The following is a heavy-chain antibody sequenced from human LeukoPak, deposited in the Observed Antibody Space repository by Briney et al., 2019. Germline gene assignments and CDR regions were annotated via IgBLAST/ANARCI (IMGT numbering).Heavy chain of an antibody. D-gene: IGHD1-26*01. CDR2: ISYDGSNK. V-gene: IGHV3-30*18. Sequence: GGSLRLSCAAYGFTFSSYDMHWVRQAPGKGLEWVAVISYDGSNKYYADSAKGRFTISRDNSKNTVYLQMNSLRAEDTAVYYCAKDRFAGATRYYFDYWGQGTLVTVSS. CDR1: GFTFSSYD. J-gene: IGHJ4*02. CDR3: AKDRFAGATRYYFDY.